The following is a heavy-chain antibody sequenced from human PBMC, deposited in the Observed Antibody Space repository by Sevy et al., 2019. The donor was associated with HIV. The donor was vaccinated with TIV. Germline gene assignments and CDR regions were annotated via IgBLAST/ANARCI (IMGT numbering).Heavy chain of an antibody. D-gene: IGHD3-22*01. CDR2: IYYSGST. CDR3: ARLGNAKYYYDSSGYFQIDY. CDR1: GGSISSSNYY. V-gene: IGHV4-39*01. Sequence: SETLSLTCAVSGGSISSSNYYWGWIRQPPGKGLEWIGSIYYSGSTYYNPSLKSRVTISVDPSKNQFSLKLSSVTAADTAVYYCARLGNAKYYYDSSGYFQIDYWGQGSLVTVSS. J-gene: IGHJ4*02.